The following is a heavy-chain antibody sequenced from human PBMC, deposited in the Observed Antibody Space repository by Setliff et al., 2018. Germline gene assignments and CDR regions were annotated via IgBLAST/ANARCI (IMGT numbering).Heavy chain of an antibody. CDR2: ISPYNGNT. V-gene: IGHV1-18*01. Sequence: ASVQVSCKTSGYNFITTGISWVRQAPGQGPEWMGCISPYNGNTNYAQKFQDRVTMTTDTSTATVYMELKNLRSDDTAVYYCARSSGPRVVLAADFDYWGQGTLVTV. CDR1: GYNFITTG. J-gene: IGHJ4*02. D-gene: IGHD5-12*01. CDR3: ARSSGPRVVLAADFDY.